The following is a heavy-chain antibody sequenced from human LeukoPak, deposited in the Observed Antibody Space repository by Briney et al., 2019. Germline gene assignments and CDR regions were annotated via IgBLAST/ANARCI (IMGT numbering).Heavy chain of an antibody. V-gene: IGHV1-24*01. CDR1: GYTLTELS. CDR2: FDPEDGET. D-gene: IGHD3-22*01. CDR3: ARVAFEVVVHSTYFDL. Sequence: ASVKVSCKVSGYTLTELSMHWVRQAPGKGLEWMGGFDPEDGETIYAQKFQGRVTMTEDTSTDTAYMELSSLRSEDTAVYYCARVAFEVVVHSTYFDLWGRGTLVTVSS. J-gene: IGHJ2*01.